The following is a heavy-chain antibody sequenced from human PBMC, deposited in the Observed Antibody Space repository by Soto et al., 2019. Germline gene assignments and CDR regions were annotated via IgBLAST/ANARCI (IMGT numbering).Heavy chain of an antibody. CDR1: GGSFSGYY. V-gene: IGHV4-34*01. J-gene: IGHJ4*02. CDR2: INHSGST. CDR3: ARAINRPPSYSSGWYYFDY. D-gene: IGHD6-19*01. Sequence: SETLSLTCAVYGGSFSGYYWSWIRQPPGKGLEWIGEINHSGSTNYNPSLKSRVTISVDTSKNQFSLKLSSVTAADTAVYYCARAINRPPSYSSGWYYFDYWGQGTLVTVSS.